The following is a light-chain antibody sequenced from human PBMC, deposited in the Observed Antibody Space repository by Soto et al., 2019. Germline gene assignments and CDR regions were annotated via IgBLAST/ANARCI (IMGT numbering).Light chain of an antibody. Sequence: DIQLTQSPSSLSASVGDRVTITCRASQSISNFLNWYQQKPGQVPKLLISSASNVQSGVPSRFSGRGSGTEFTLTIRGLQPEDSASYCCQQSYNFPRTFGQGTKVDIK. CDR2: SAS. J-gene: IGKJ1*01. CDR3: QQSYNFPRT. CDR1: QSISNF. V-gene: IGKV1-39*01.